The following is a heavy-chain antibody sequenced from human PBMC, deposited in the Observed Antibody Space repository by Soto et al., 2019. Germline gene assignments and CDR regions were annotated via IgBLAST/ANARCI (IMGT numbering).Heavy chain of an antibody. Sequence: SETLSLTCTVSGGSISSYYWSWIRQPPGKGLECIGYIYYSGSTNYNPSHKSRVNISVDTSKNQFSMKLSSVTAADTAVYYCARYGSGSSVWFDSWGQGTLVTVS. V-gene: IGHV4-59*01. CDR2: IYYSGST. J-gene: IGHJ5*01. CDR1: GGSISSYY. CDR3: ARYGSGSSVWFDS. D-gene: IGHD3-10*01.